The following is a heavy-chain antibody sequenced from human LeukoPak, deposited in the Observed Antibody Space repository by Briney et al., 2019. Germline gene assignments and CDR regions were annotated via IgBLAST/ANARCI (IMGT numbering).Heavy chain of an antibody. CDR1: GFTFSSYA. V-gene: IGHV3-23*01. CDR2: ISGSGGST. Sequence: PGGSLRLSCAASGFTFSSYAMSGVRQAPGKGLEGVSAISGSGGSTYYADSVKGRFTISRDNSKNTLYLQMNSLRAEDTAVYYCAKAKVPPITMIVVVITLDAFDIWGQGTMATVSS. D-gene: IGHD3-22*01. CDR3: AKAKVPPITMIVVVITLDAFDI. J-gene: IGHJ3*02.